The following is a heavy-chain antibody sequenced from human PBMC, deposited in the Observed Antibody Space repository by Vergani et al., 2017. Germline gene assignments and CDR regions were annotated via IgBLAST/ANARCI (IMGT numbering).Heavy chain of an antibody. CDR3: ARVAPSNSEVTPTAFDV. Sequence: QVQLVQSGAEVKKPGSSVKVSCKASGGTFSSYGISWVRQAPGKGLEWMAWIRPYTGHTIYAQKFQDRVTMTADTSTNTAYMELRSLRSDDTAVYFCARVAPSNSEVTPTAFDVWGQGTMVTVSS. D-gene: IGHD1-1*01. J-gene: IGHJ3*01. CDR2: IRPYTGHT. V-gene: IGHV1-18*01. CDR1: GGTFSSYG.